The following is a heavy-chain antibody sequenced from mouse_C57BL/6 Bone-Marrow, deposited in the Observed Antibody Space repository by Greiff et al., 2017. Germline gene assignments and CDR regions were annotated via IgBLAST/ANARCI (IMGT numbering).Heavy chain of an antibody. V-gene: IGHV1-81*01. CDR2: IYPRSGNT. CDR1: GYTFTSYG. D-gene: IGHD2-5*01. Sequence: QVQLQQSGAELARPGASVKLSCKASGYTFTSYGISWVKQRTGQGLEWIGEIYPRSGNTYYNEKFKGKATLTADKSSSTAYMELRSLTSEDSAVYFCARYPPYYSNYPYYAMDYWGQGTSVTVSS. CDR3: ARYPPYYSNYPYYAMDY. J-gene: IGHJ4*01.